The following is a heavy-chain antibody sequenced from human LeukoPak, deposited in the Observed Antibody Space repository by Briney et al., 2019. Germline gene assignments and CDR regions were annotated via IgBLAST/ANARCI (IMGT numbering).Heavy chain of an antibody. CDR2: ISAYNGNT. J-gene: IGHJ4*02. V-gene: IGHV1-18*01. CDR1: GYTFTSYG. Sequence: ASVKVSCKGSGYTFTSYGISWVRQAPGQGLEWMGWISAYNGNTNYAQKLQGRVTMTTDTSTSTAYMELRSLRSDDTAVYYCAILGESRYYDILTGYYSGTLPIGYWGQGTLVTVSS. D-gene: IGHD3-9*01. CDR3: AILGESRYYDILTGYYSGTLPIGY.